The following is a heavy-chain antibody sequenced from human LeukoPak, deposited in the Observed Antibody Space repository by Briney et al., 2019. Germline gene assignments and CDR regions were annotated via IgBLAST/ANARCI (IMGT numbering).Heavy chain of an antibody. Sequence: SETLSLTCAVYGGSFSGYYWSWIRQPPGKGLEWIGEINHSGSTNYNPSLKSRVTISVDTSKNQFSLKLSSVTAADTAVYYCARLDVLRFLEWLSKKAVYNWFDPWGQGTLVTVSS. CDR1: GGSFSGYY. J-gene: IGHJ5*02. V-gene: IGHV4-34*01. CDR2: INHSGST. CDR3: ARLDVLRFLEWLSKKAVYNWFDP. D-gene: IGHD3-3*01.